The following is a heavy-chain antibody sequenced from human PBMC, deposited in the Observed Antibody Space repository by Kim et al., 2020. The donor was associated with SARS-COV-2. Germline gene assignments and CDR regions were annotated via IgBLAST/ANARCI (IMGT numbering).Heavy chain of an antibody. CDR1: GFTFSSYG. CDR3: AKERGITMVRGVSVAAYGMDV. CDR2: ISYDGSNK. D-gene: IGHD3-10*01. V-gene: IGHV3-30*18. J-gene: IGHJ6*02. Sequence: GGSLRLSCAASGFTFSSYGIHWVRQAPGKGLEWVAVISYDGSNKYYADSVKGRFTISRDNSKNTLYLQMNSLRAEDTAVYYCAKERGITMVRGVSVAAYGMDVWGQGTTVTVSS.